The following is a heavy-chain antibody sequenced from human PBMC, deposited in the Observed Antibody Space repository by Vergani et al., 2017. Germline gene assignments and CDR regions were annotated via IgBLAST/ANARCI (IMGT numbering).Heavy chain of an antibody. CDR1: GFTFSDYY. Sequence: QVQLVESGGGLVKPGGSLRLSCAASGFTFSDYYMSWIRQAPGKGLEWVSYISSSGSTIYYADSVKGRFTISRDNAKNSLYLQMNSLRAEDTAVYYCASLGLRGPMVRPRPPFDYWGQGTLVTVSS. J-gene: IGHJ4*02. D-gene: IGHD3-10*01. CDR2: ISSSGSTI. V-gene: IGHV3-11*01. CDR3: ASLGLRGPMVRPRPPFDY.